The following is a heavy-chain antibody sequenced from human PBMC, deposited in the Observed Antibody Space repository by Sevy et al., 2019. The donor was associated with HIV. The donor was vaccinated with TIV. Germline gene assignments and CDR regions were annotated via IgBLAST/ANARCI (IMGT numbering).Heavy chain of an antibody. CDR2: IYYSGST. D-gene: IGHD3-16*02. CDR1: GGSISSYY. V-gene: IGHV4-59*01. J-gene: IGHJ4*02. CDR3: AREGHYDYVWGSYRPGGYVDY. Sequence: SETLSLTCTVSGGSISSYYWSWIRQPPGKGLEWIGYIYYSGSTNYNPSLKSRVTISVDTSKNQFSLKLSSVTAADTAVYYCAREGHYDYVWGSYRPGGYVDYWGQGTLVTVSS.